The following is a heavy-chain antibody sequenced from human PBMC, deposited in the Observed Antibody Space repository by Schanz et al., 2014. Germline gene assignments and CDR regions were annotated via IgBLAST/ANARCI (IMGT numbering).Heavy chain of an antibody. CDR1: GFSFSGFA. D-gene: IGHD7-27*01. V-gene: IGHV3-30*04. Sequence: QVQLEESGGGVVQPGGSLRLSCVASGFSFSGFAVHWVRQAPGKGLEWVSIVSHDGFTKHYADSVRGRFTLSRDNSKNTVYLQMNSLRAEDTAVYYCARENLNWEAFDIWGQGTVVTVSS. CDR3: ARENLNWEAFDI. J-gene: IGHJ3*02. CDR2: VSHDGFTK.